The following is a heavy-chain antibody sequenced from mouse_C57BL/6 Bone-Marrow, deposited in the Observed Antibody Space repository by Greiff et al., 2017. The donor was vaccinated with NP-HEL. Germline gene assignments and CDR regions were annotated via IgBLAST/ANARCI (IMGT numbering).Heavy chain of an antibody. Sequence: DVQLVESGGGLVKPGGSLKLSCAASGFTFSSYAMSWVRQTPEKRLEWVATISDGGSSTYYPDNVKGRFTISRDNAKNNLYLQMSHLKSEDTAMYYCASPGVEYYAMDYWGQGTSVTVSS. J-gene: IGHJ4*01. V-gene: IGHV5-4*01. CDR2: ISDGGSST. D-gene: IGHD1-1*01. CDR1: GFTFSSYA. CDR3: ASPGVEYYAMDY.